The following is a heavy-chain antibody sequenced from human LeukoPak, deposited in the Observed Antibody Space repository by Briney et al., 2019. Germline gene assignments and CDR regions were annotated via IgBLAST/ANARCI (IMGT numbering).Heavy chain of an antibody. CDR1: GYTFTSYY. V-gene: IGHV1-46*01. D-gene: IGHD2-21*02. CDR3: ARGGVVTAYSEFDY. CDR2: IIPNGGGT. Sequence: ASVKVSCKASGYTFTSYYIHWVRQAPGQGLEWMGIIIPNGGGTSYAQRFQDRVTMTRDTSTSTVYMELRSLRSDDTAVYYCARGGVVTAYSEFDYWGQGTLVTVSS. J-gene: IGHJ4*02.